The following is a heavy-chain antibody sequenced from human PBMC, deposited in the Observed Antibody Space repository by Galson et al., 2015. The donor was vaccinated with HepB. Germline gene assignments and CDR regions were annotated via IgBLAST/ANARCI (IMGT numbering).Heavy chain of an antibody. CDR3: ARLRQQWLVSYYYYGMDV. J-gene: IGHJ6*02. V-gene: IGHV1-18*04. Sequence: QSGAEVKKPGASVKVSCKASGYTFTSYGISWVRQAPGQGLEWMGWISAYNGNTNYAQKLQGRVTMTTDTSTSTAYMELRSLRSDDTAVYYCARLRQQWLVSYYYYGMDVWGQGTTVTVSS. CDR1: GYTFTSYG. CDR2: ISAYNGNT. D-gene: IGHD6-19*01.